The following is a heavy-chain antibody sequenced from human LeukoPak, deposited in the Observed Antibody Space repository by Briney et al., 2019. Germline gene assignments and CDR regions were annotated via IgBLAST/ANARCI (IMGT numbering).Heavy chain of an antibody. D-gene: IGHD6-19*01. CDR1: GFTFSTYW. J-gene: IGHJ4*02. Sequence: GGPLRLSCAAYGFTFSTYWMHWVRQAPGKGLVWVSHINVDGSGATYADSVKGRFTISRDNAKNTLYLHMNSLRAEDTAVYYCARGPPPADSSGWYRFLGENAYYFDYWGQGTLVTVSS. V-gene: IGHV3-74*01. CDR3: ARGPPPADSSGWYRFLGENAYYFDY. CDR2: INVDGSGA.